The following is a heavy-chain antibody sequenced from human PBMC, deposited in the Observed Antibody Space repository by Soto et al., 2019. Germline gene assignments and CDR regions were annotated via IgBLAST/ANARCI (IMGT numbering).Heavy chain of an antibody. D-gene: IGHD3-22*01. CDR3: AREEHSSGYYHVAY. V-gene: IGHV4-30-2*01. Sequence: SETLSLTCAVSGGSISSGGYSWSWIRQPPGKGLEWIGYIYHSGSTYYNPSLKSRVTISVDRSKDQFSLKLSSVTAADTAVYYCAREEHSSGYYHVAYWGQGTLVTVSS. CDR2: IYHSGST. J-gene: IGHJ4*02. CDR1: GGSISSGGYS.